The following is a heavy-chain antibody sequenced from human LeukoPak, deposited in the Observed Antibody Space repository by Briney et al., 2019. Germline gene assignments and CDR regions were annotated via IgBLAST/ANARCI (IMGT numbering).Heavy chain of an antibody. Sequence: SETLSLTCTVSGGSISSSSYYWGWIRQPPGKGLEWIGSIYYSGSTYYDPSLKSRVTISVDTSKNQFSLKLSSVTTADTAVYYCARRYYDSSGYLNWFDPWGQGTLVTVSS. J-gene: IGHJ5*02. D-gene: IGHD3-22*01. CDR2: IYYSGST. V-gene: IGHV4-39*01. CDR1: GGSISSSSYY. CDR3: ARRYYDSSGYLNWFDP.